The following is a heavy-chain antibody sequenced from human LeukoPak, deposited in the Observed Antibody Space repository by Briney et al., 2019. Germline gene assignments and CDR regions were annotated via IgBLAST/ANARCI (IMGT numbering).Heavy chain of an antibody. D-gene: IGHD3-16*01. V-gene: IGHV4-39*01. CDR3: ARQPGGGFDY. CDR1: GGSISSSSYY. J-gene: IGHJ4*02. Sequence: SETLSLTCTVSGGSISSSSYYWGWIRQPRGKGLEWIGSIYYSGSTYYNPSLKSRVTISVDTSKNQFSLKLSSVTAADTAVYYCARQPGGGFDYWGQGTLVTVSS. CDR2: IYYSGST.